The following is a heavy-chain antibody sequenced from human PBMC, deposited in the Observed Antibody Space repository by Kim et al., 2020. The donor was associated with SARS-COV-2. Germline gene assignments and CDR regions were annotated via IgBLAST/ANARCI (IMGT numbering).Heavy chain of an antibody. V-gene: IGHV4-4*07. D-gene: IGHD3-22*01. CDR1: GCSITTYY. CDR3: ARGGITMTKYYFDY. CDR2: IYTSGGT. Sequence: SETLSLTCTVSGCSITTYYWSWIRQPAGKGLEWIGRIYTSGGTNYNPSLKNRVTLSVDTSKNQFSLKLSSVTAADTAVYYCARGGITMTKYYFDYWGQGTLVTVSS. J-gene: IGHJ4*02.